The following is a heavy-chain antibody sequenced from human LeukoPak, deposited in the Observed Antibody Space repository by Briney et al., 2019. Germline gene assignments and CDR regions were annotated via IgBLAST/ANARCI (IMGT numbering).Heavy chain of an antibody. J-gene: IGHJ4*02. V-gene: IGHV4-4*02. D-gene: IGHD1-26*01. CDR2: ISLTGRT. CDR3: TRESGPYCPFGY. Sequence: KPSETLSLTCGVSGGSITSTNWWSCVRQPPGQGLEWIAEISLTGRTNYNPSLIGRVIMSLDESRNQLSLTLTSVTAADTAMYYCTRESGPYCPFGYWGQGTLVVVPS. CDR1: GGSITSTNW.